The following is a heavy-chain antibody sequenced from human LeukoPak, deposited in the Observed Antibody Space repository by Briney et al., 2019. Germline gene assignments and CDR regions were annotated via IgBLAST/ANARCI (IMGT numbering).Heavy chain of an antibody. CDR1: GFTFDDYA. V-gene: IGHV3-9*01. CDR2: ISWNSGSI. J-gene: IGHJ1*01. Sequence: PGGSLRLSCAASGFTFDDYAMHWVRQAPGKGLEWVSGISWNSGSIGYADSVKGRFTISRDNAKNSLYLQMNSLRAEDTALYYCAKVNCGGDCPEYFQHWGQGTLVTVSS. D-gene: IGHD2-21*02. CDR3: AKVNCGGDCPEYFQH.